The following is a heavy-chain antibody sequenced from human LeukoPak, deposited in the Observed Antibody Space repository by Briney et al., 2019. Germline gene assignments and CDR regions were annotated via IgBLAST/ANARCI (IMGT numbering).Heavy chain of an antibody. J-gene: IGHJ4*02. CDR3: ARQFEDFDY. CDR1: Y. D-gene: IGHD3-10*01. V-gene: IGHV4-34*01. Sequence: YWIGWIRQPPGKGLEWIGEINHSASTNYNPSLKSRVTISVDTSKNQSSLKLSSVTAADTAVYYCARQFEDFDYWGQGTLVTVSS. CDR2: INHSAST.